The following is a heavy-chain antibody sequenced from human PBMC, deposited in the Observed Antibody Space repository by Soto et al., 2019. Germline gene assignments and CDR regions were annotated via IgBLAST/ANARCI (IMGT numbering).Heavy chain of an antibody. J-gene: IGHJ4*02. CDR3: ARGSEMASLGY. Sequence: SETLSLTCAVYGGSFSGYYWSWIRQPPGKGLEWIGEINHSGSTNYNPSLKSRVTISVDTSKNQFSLKLSSVTAADTAVYYCARGSEMASLGYWCQGPLVT. D-gene: IGHD5-12*01. V-gene: IGHV4-34*01. CDR1: GGSFSGYY. CDR2: INHSGST.